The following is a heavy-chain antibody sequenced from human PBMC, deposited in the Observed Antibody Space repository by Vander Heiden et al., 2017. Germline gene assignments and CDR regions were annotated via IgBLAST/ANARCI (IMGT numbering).Heavy chain of an antibody. CDR2: INHSGST. CDR3: ARGARAVVVVAATRAGRRARAPNWFDP. CDR1: GGSFSGYY. J-gene: IGHJ5*02. V-gene: IGHV4-34*01. Sequence: QVQLQQWGAGLLKPSENLSLTCAVYGGSFSGYYWSWIRQPPGKGLEWIGEINHSGSTNYNPSLKSRVTISVDTSKNQFSLKLSSVTAADTAVYYCARGARAVVVVAATRAGRRARAPNWFDPWGQGTLVTVSS. D-gene: IGHD2-15*01.